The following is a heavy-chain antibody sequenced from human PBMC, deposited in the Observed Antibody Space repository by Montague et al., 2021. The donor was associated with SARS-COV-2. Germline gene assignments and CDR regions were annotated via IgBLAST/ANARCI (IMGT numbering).Heavy chain of an antibody. CDR2: IDQCGAT. Sequence: SETLSLTCAVYGGSFNNYYWTWICQAPGTGLEWIGEIDQCGATNYSPYLRRRLPLSVATSKNQFSLKLRSVTAADTAVYFCARGQRQRFSVFGVLAGGPELKRSALDVWGLGITVTVS. J-gene: IGHJ6*02. CDR1: GGSFNNYY. CDR3: ARGQRQRFSVFGVLAGGPELKRSALDV. D-gene: IGHD3-3*01. V-gene: IGHV4-34*01.